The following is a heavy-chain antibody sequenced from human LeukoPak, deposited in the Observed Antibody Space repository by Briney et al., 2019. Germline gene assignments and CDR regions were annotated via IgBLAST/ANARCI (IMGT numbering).Heavy chain of an antibody. Sequence: VGSLRLSCAASGFTFSNAWMSWVRQAPGKGLEWVGRIKSKTDGGTTDYAAPVKGRFTISRDDSKNTLYLQMNSLKTEDTAVYYCTTEPVAVAGTFDYWGQGTLVTVSS. D-gene: IGHD6-19*01. J-gene: IGHJ4*02. CDR3: TTEPVAVAGTFDY. CDR2: IKSKTDGGTT. V-gene: IGHV3-15*01. CDR1: GFTFSNAW.